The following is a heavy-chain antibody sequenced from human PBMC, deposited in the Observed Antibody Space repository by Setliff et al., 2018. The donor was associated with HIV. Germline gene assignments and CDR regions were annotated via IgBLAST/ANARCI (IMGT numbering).Heavy chain of an antibody. CDR1: GFTFSTYP. Sequence: GGSLRLSCAASGFTFSTYPMYWVRQAPGKGLEWVSYISSSSSYTNYADSVKGRFTISRDNAKNSLYLQMNSLRVEDTAVYYCAKSSMYSSPYYFDYWGQGTLVTVSS. J-gene: IGHJ4*02. CDR2: ISSSSSYT. V-gene: IGHV3-21*05. CDR3: AKSSMYSSPYYFDY. D-gene: IGHD6-13*01.